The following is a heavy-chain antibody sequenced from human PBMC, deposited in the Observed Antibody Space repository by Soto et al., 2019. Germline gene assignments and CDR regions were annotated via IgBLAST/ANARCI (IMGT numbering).Heavy chain of an antibody. CDR1: GGSISTGGYY. D-gene: IGHD3-10*02. V-gene: IGHV4-31*03. Sequence: QVQLQESGPGLVKPSQTLSLTCTVSGGSISTGGYYWNWIRQHPGKGLAWIGYFYYSGSTYYTPYLKSRVNISVNTSKNQFSLKLSSVTAADTAVYYCARSVFSRGQGTLVTVSS. J-gene: IGHJ4*02. CDR3: ARSVFS. CDR2: FYYSGST.